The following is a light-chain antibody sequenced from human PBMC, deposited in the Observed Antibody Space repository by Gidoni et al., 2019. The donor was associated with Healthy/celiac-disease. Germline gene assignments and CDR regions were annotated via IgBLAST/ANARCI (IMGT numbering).Light chain of an antibody. CDR3: QQLNSYAFT. CDR1: QGISSY. V-gene: IGKV1-9*01. CDR2: AAS. J-gene: IGKJ4*01. Sequence: DIQLTQSPSLLSASVGARVTITCRASQGISSYLAWYQQKPGKAPKLLIYAASTLQSGVPSRLSGSGSGTEFTLTISSLQPEDFATYYCQQLNSYAFTFGGGTKVEIK.